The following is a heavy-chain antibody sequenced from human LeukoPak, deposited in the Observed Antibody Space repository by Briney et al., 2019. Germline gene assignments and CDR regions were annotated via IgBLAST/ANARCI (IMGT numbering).Heavy chain of an antibody. V-gene: IGHV3-7*03. Sequence: PGESLRLSCATSGFTFRSYWMSWVHQAPGKGLEWVANIKQDGSEKYYVDSVKGRFAISRDNAKKSLFLQMNSLRVEDTAVYYCARDGQPFDSWGQGTLVTVSS. CDR3: ARDGQPFDS. CDR1: GFTFRSYW. J-gene: IGHJ4*02. CDR2: IKQDGSEK.